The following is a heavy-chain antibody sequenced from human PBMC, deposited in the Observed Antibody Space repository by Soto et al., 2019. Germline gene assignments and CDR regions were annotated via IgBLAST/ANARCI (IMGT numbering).Heavy chain of an antibody. CDR2: ISSSSSYI. V-gene: IGHV3-21*01. CDR1: GFNFSSYS. Sequence: SGGSLRLSCAASGFNFSSYSMNWVRQAPGKGLEWVSSISSSSSYIYYADSVKGRFTISRDNAKNSLYLQMNSLRAEDTAVYYCARDRYDILTGYWGYYYGMDVWGQGTTVTV. D-gene: IGHD3-9*01. J-gene: IGHJ6*02. CDR3: ARDRYDILTGYWGYYYGMDV.